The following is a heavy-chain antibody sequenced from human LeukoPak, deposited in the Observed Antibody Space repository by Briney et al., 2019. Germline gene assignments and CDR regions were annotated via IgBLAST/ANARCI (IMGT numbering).Heavy chain of an antibody. Sequence: PSETLSLTCTVSGDSIRTSSSYWGWIRQPPGKGLEWIGYIYYSGSTYYNPSLKSRVTISVDTSKNQFSLKLSSVTAADTAVYYCAGSPYSYGFQFDYWGQGTLVTVSS. CDR2: IYYSGST. V-gene: IGHV4-61*05. CDR1: GDSIRTSSSY. CDR3: AGSPYSYGFQFDY. D-gene: IGHD5-18*01. J-gene: IGHJ4*02.